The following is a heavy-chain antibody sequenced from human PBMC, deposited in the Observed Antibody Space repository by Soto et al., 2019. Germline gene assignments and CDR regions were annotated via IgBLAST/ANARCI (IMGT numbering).Heavy chain of an antibody. D-gene: IGHD2-21*02. CDR1: GFTFSSYG. J-gene: IGHJ4*02. V-gene: IGHV3-23*01. Sequence: VGSLRLSCEVSGFTFSSYGMNWVRQAPDKGLEWVSTIGIGGDTYYADSVKGRFTISRDNSKNTLFLQMNSLRSEDTAVYYCARVGEDHDDIVVVTATPSDYWGQGTLVTVSS. CDR3: ARVGEDHDDIVVVTATPSDY. CDR2: IGIGGDT.